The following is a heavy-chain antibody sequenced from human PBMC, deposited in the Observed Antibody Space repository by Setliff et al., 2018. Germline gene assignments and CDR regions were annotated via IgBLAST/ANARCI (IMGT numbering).Heavy chain of an antibody. J-gene: IGHJ6*03. CDR3: ARVGRERSNGECYSTTPCYSYYMDV. Sequence: GGSLRLSCATSGFTFRDYSLTWVRQAPGKGLEWVAHIKQDGSEEYYVDSVKGRFTISRDNAKNSLYLQMNSLRAGDTAVYYCARVGRERSNGECYSTTPCYSYYMDVWGKGTTVTV. CDR2: IKQDGSEE. D-gene: IGHD2-8*01. V-gene: IGHV3-7*01. CDR1: GFTFRDYS.